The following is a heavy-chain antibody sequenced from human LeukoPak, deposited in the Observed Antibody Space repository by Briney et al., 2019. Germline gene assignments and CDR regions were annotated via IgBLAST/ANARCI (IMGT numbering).Heavy chain of an antibody. CDR3: ARDRAGDCGGDCYSDGALYFDY. V-gene: IGHV3-21*01. CDR2: ISSSGSYK. J-gene: IGHJ4*02. Sequence: GGSLRLSCAASGFAFSSHSMHWIRQAPGKGLEWVSSISSSGSYKYYADSLKGRSTISRDNADNSVFLQLNSLTVEDTAVYYCARDRAGDCGGDCYSDGALYFDYWGQGTLVTVSS. D-gene: IGHD2-21*02. CDR1: GFAFSSHS.